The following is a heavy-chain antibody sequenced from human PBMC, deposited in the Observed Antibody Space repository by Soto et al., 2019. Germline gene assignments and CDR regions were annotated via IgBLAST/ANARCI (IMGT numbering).Heavy chain of an antibody. CDR1: GFTFSNYW. CDR3: ERGGGXXXXXXFDL. D-gene: IGHD2-8*02. J-gene: IGHJ2*01. V-gene: IGHV3-7*01. Sequence: GGSLRLSCAASGFTFSNYWVSWVRQAPGKGLEWVANIKQDGSEXXXXDAVKGRFTISRDNAKNSLYLQMSSLRAEXXXXXYCERGGGXXXXXXFDLWGXGTLV. CDR2: IKQDGSEX.